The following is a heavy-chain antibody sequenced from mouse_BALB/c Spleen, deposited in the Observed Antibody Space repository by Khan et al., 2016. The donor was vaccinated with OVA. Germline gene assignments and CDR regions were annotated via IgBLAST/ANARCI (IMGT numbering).Heavy chain of an antibody. V-gene: IGHV1-81*01. Sequence: QVRLQQSGPELVKPGTSVKMSCKASGYTFTDYVISWVKQRTGQGLEWIGEIYTGSGSTYYNGKFKGKATLTADKSSNTAYMQLSSLTSEDSAVYFCARSYDGAWFAYWGQGTLVTVSA. CDR1: GYTFTDYV. CDR2: IYTGSGST. J-gene: IGHJ3*01. D-gene: IGHD1-1*01. CDR3: ARSYDGAWFAY.